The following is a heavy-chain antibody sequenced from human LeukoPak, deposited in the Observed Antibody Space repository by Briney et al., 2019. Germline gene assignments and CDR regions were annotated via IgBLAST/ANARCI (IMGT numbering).Heavy chain of an antibody. CDR2: MNPNSGNT. CDR3: ARGSHDSSGYNLGY. J-gene: IGHJ4*02. D-gene: IGHD3-22*01. CDR1: GYTFTSYD. V-gene: IGHV1-8*03. Sequence: ASVKVSCTASGYTFTSYDINWVRQATGQGLEWMGWMNPNSGNTGYAQKFQGRVTITRNTSISTAYMELSSLRSEDTAVYYCARGSHDSSGYNLGYWGQGTLVTVSS.